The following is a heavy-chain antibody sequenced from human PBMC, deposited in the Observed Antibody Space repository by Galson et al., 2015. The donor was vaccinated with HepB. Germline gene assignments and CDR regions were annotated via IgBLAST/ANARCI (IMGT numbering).Heavy chain of an antibody. CDR1: GGSISSSNW. J-gene: IGHJ4*02. D-gene: IGHD1-26*01. CDR3: ARKGGSYYRVYYFDY. Sequence: SETLSLTCAVSGGSISSSNWWSWVRQPPGKGLEWIGEIYHSGSTNYNPSLKSRVTISVDKSKNQFSLKLSSVTVADTAVYYCARKGGSYYRVYYFDYWGQGTLVTVSS. CDR2: IYHSGST. V-gene: IGHV4-4*02.